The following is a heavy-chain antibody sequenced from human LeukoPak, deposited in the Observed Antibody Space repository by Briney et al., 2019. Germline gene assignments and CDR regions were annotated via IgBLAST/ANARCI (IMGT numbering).Heavy chain of an antibody. J-gene: IGHJ4*02. CDR3: ATGIPKPDPIVVVPAAIRVAQAFDY. CDR1: GGSFSDYS. D-gene: IGHD2-2*01. Sequence: SETLSLTCAVYGGSFSDYSWNWTRQPPGKGLEWIGEINHSGSTIYNPSLKSRVTISVDTSKNQFSLKLTSVTAADTAVYYCATGIPKPDPIVVVPAAIRVAQAFDYWGQGTLVTVSS. V-gene: IGHV4-34*01. CDR2: INHSGST.